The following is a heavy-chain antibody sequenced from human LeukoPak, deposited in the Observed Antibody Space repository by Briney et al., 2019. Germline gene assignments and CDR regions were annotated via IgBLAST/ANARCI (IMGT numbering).Heavy chain of an antibody. CDR1: GYTFTSYD. CDR2: MNPNSGNT. V-gene: IGHV1-8*01. CDR3: ARALRFLEWSHDAFDI. J-gene: IGHJ3*02. Sequence: GASVKVSCKASGYTFTSYDINWVRQATGQGLEWMGWMNPNSGNTGYAQKFQGRVTMTRNTSISTAYMELSSLRSEDTAVYYCARALRFLEWSHDAFDIWGQGTMVTVSS. D-gene: IGHD3-3*01.